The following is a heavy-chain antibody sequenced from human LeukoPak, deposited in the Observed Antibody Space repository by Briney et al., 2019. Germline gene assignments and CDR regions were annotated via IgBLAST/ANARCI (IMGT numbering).Heavy chain of an antibody. V-gene: IGHV3-11*01. Sequence: GGSLRLSCAASEFTFTDYYMSWIRQAPGKGLEWLSYSSINGTTIYYADSVKGRFTISRDNAKNSLYLQMNSLRAEDTAVYYCARGGGYGSGSHYYFDYWGQGTLVTVSS. CDR3: ARGGGYGSGSHYYFDY. D-gene: IGHD3-10*01. J-gene: IGHJ4*02. CDR2: SSINGTTI. CDR1: EFTFTDYY.